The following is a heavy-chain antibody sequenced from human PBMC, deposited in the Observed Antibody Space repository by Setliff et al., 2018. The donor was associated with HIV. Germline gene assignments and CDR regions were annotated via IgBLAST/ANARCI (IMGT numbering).Heavy chain of an antibody. D-gene: IGHD6-13*01. CDR1: GFSISSNYY. CDR2: IDASANT. CDR3: ARIGSGWSVGWFDP. V-gene: IGHV4-38-2*01. Sequence: ASETLSLTCDVSGFSISSNYYWAWIRQAPGKGLEWIGCIDASANTYYIPSLKSRATISIDTSKNQLSLKLRSVTAADTAVYYCARIGSGWSVGWFDPWGHGTLVTVSS. J-gene: IGHJ5*02.